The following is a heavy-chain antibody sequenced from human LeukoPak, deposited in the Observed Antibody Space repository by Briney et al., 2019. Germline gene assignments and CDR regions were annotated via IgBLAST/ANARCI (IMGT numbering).Heavy chain of an antibody. CDR1: GGSINSYY. CDR2: IYYSGST. Sequence: SETLSLTCTVSGGSINSYYWSWIRQPPGKGLEWIGYIYYSGSTNYNPSLKSRLTISVDTSKNQFSLRLNSVTAADTAVYYCARADILTGSFDYWGQGTLVTVSS. V-gene: IGHV4-59*08. D-gene: IGHD3-9*01. J-gene: IGHJ4*02. CDR3: ARADILTGSFDY.